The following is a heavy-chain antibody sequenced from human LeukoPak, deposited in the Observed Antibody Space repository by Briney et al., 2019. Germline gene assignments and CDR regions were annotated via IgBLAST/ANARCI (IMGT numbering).Heavy chain of an antibody. CDR2: NKSKTDGGTT. CDR3: TTETYYYDSSGYYDY. CDR1: GFTFSSYG. J-gene: IGHJ4*02. V-gene: IGHV3-15*01. Sequence: PGGSLRLSCAASGFTFSSYGMHWVRQAPGKGLEWVGRNKSKTDGGTTDYAAPVKGRFTISRDDSKNTLYLQMNSLKTEDTAVYYCTTETYYYDSSGYYDYWGQGTLVTVSS. D-gene: IGHD3-22*01.